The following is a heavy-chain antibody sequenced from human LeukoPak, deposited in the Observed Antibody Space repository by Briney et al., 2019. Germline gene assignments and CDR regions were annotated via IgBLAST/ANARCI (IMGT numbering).Heavy chain of an antibody. J-gene: IGHJ4*02. CDR2: ISAYNGNT. CDR1: GYTFTSYG. D-gene: IGHD2-15*01. CDR3: ARDGSLYCSGGSCYFDY. V-gene: IGHV1-18*01. Sequence: ASVKVSCKASGYTFTSYGISWVRQAPGQGLEWRGWISAYNGNTNYAQKLQGRVTMTTDTSTSTAYMELRSLRSDDTAVYYCARDGSLYCSGGSCYFDYWGQGTLVTVSS.